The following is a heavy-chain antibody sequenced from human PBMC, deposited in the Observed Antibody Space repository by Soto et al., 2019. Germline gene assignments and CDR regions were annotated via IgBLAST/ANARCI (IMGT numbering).Heavy chain of an antibody. J-gene: IGHJ4*02. V-gene: IGHV4-31*03. CDR2: IYYSGST. CDR3: ARRALDGSGRGYFDY. Sequence: QVQLQESGPGLVKPSQTLSLTCTVSGGSISSGGYYWSWIRQHPGKGLEWIGYIYYSGSTYYNPSLKSRVTISVATSKHQFALKLSSVTAADKAVYYCARRALDGSGRGYFDYWGQGTLVTVSS. D-gene: IGHD3-10*01. CDR1: GGSISSGGYY.